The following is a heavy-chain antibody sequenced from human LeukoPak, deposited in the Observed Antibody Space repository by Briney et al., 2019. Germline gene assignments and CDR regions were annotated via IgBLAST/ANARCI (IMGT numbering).Heavy chain of an antibody. CDR3: AKLSFGDSHFDQ. D-gene: IGHD3-10*01. V-gene: IGHV4-59*08. J-gene: IGHJ4*02. CDR1: GATSSNHY. Sequence: SETLSLTCTVSGATSSNHYWSWIRQPPGQGLEWLGYISRSGHTNYNPALKSRVSMSVATSKNHFSLNLTSVTATDTAIYYCAKLSFGDSHFDQWGQGTLVTVSS. CDR2: ISRSGHT.